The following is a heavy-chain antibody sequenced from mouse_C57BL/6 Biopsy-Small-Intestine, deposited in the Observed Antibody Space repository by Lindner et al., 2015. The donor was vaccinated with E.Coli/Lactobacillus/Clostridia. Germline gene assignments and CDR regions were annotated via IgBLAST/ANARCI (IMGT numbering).Heavy chain of an antibody. D-gene: IGHD1-1*01. Sequence: VQLQESGAELMKPGASVKLSCKATGYTFTGYWIDWVKQRPGHGLEWIGEILPGSYTNYNEKFKGKATFTADTSSNTAYMQLSSLTTEDSAIYYCANHYGSSPYFVMDYWGQGTSVTVSS. CDR1: GYTFTGYW. CDR2: ILPGSYT. CDR3: ANHYGSSPYFVMDY. V-gene: IGHV1-9*01. J-gene: IGHJ4*01.